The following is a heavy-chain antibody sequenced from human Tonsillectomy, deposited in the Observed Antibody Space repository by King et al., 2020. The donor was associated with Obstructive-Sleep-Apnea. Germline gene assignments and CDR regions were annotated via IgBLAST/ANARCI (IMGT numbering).Heavy chain of an antibody. Sequence: QLQESGPGLVKPSETLSLTCTVSGASISSYYWSWIRQPPGEGLEWIGYIYHSGTTSNNPSLKSRVTMSVDTSKNQFSLKLSSVTATDTAVYYCARDSDYYNSGSLDYWGQGTLVTVSS. CDR3: ARDSDYYNSGSLDY. CDR1: GASISSYY. J-gene: IGHJ4*02. CDR2: IYHSGTT. D-gene: IGHD3-10*01. V-gene: IGHV4-59*01.